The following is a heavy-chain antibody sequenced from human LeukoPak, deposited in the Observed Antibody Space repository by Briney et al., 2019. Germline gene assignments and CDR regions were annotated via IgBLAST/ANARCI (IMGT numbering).Heavy chain of an antibody. CDR2: IYSTGNT. V-gene: IGHV4-4*09. J-gene: IGHJ6*03. Sequence: SETLSLTCGVSGGSINTYYWSWIRQPPGKGLEGIGYIYSTGNTNYNPSLKGRVTISLDTSKNQFSLNLSSVTAADTAVYYCAKHDTVFGAAHFYMDVWGKGTTVTVSS. D-gene: IGHD3-3*01. CDR3: AKHDTVFGAAHFYMDV. CDR1: GGSINTYY.